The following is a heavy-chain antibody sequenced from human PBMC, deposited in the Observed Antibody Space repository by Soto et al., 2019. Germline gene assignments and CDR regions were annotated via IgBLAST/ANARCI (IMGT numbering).Heavy chain of an antibody. CDR2: ISGSGGST. D-gene: IGHD2-15*01. J-gene: IGHJ4*02. CDR1: GFTFSSYA. V-gene: IGHV3-23*01. Sequence: PGGSLRLSCAASGFTFSSYAMSWVRQAPGKGLEWASAISGSGGSTYYADSVKGRFTISRDNSKNTLYLQMNSLRAEDTAVYYCAKRRSGYSYYFDYWGQGTLVTVSS. CDR3: AKRRSGYSYYFDY.